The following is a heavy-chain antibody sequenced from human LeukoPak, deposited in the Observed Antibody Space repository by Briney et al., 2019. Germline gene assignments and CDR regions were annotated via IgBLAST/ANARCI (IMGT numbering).Heavy chain of an antibody. CDR3: ARGADGLTMVRGVPLDFDP. J-gene: IGHJ5*02. D-gene: IGHD3-10*01. V-gene: IGHV1-8*01. CDR2: MNPNSGNT. CDR1: GYTFISYD. Sequence: GASVKVSCKASGYTFISYDINWVRQATGQGLEWMGWMNPNSGNTGYAQKFQGRVTMTRNTSISTAYMELSSLRSEDTAVYYCARGADGLTMVRGVPLDFDPWGQGTLVTVSS.